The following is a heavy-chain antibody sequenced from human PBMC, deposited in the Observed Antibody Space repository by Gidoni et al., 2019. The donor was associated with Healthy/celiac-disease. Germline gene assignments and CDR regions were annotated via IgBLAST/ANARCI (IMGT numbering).Heavy chain of an antibody. CDR1: GFTFRNAW. D-gene: IGHD3-16*01. J-gene: IGHJ3*02. CDR3: TTDALDYPRRDRYSDDAFDI. Sequence: EVQLVESGGGLVKHGGSLSLACAASGFTFRNAWMSWVRQAPGRGLAVVRRIKSKPDGGTTDYAAPVKGRFTISRDDRNTTLFLQTNSLITEDTAVYDCTTDALDYPRRDRYSDDAFDIWGQGTLVTVSS. CDR2: IKSKPDGGTT. V-gene: IGHV3-15*07.